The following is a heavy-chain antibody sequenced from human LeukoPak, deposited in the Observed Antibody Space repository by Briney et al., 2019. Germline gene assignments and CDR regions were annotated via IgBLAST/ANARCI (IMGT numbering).Heavy chain of an antibody. CDR1: GYSFTSYG. J-gene: IGHJ6*02. V-gene: IGHV1-18*01. CDR2: ITAYSGDR. Sequence: ASVKVSCTASGYSFTSYGISWVRQAPGQGLEWMGWITAYSGDRNYAQKLQGRVTITTDTSTSTAYMELRSLRSDDTAVYYCARDHGSRNWNYPLDYYYGMDVWGQGTTVTVSS. CDR3: ARDHGSRNWNYPLDYYYGMDV. D-gene: IGHD1-7*01.